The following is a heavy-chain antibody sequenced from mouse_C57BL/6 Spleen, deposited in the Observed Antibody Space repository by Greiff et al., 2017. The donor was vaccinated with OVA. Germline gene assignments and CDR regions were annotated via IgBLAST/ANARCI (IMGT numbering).Heavy chain of an antibody. V-gene: IGHV1-52*01. Sequence: VQLQQSGAELVRPGSSVKLSCKASGYTFTSYWMHWVKQRPIQGLEWIGNIDPSDSETHYNQKFKDKATLTVDKSSSTAYMQLSSLTSEDSAVYYCARRYYGRGYAMDYWGQGTSVTVSS. CDR3: ARRYYGRGYAMDY. CDR2: IDPSDSET. CDR1: GYTFTSYW. D-gene: IGHD1-1*01. J-gene: IGHJ4*01.